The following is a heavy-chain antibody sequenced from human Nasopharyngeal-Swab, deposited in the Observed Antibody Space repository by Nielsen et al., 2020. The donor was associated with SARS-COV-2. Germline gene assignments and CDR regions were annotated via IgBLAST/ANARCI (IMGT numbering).Heavy chain of an antibody. V-gene: IGHV3-30-3*01. CDR1: GFTFSSYA. CDR3: ARDQGSSWYTYYYYYGMDV. D-gene: IGHD6-13*01. J-gene: IGHJ6*02. Sequence: GESLKISCEASGFTFSSYAMHWVRQAPGKGLEWVAVISYDGSKKYYADSVKGRFTISRDNSKNTLYLQMNSLRAEDTAVYYCARDQGSSWYTYYYYYGMDVWGQGTTVTVSS. CDR2: ISYDGSKK.